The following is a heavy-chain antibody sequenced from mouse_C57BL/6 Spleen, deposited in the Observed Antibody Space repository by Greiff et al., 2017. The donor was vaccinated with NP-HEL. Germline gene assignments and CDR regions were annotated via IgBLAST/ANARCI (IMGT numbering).Heavy chain of an antibody. J-gene: IGHJ4*01. D-gene: IGHD2-1*01. V-gene: IGHV1-50*01. CDR3: ARTRYGNYAMDY. Sequence: VQLQQPGAELVKPGASVKLSCKASGYTFTSYWMQWVKQRPGQGLEWIGEIDPSAGYTNYNQKFKGKATLTVDTSSSTAYMQLRSLTSEDSAVYYCARTRYGNYAMDYWGQGTSVTVSS. CDR1: GYTFTSYW. CDR2: IDPSAGYT.